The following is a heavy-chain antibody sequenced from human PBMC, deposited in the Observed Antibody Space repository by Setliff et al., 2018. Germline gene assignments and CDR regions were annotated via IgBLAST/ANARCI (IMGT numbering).Heavy chain of an antibody. V-gene: IGHV3-7*01. J-gene: IGHJ5*02. D-gene: IGHD3-3*01. Sequence: PGGSLRLSCSASGFTFSSLWMAWVRQAPGKGLEWVANINQGGSDQFYVESVKGRFTISRDNAKNSLFLQMNSLRVEDTAVYYCAGDVFDFRTGQAGPWGQGTLVTVSS. CDR2: INQGGSDQ. CDR1: GFTFSSLW. CDR3: AGDVFDFRTGQAGP.